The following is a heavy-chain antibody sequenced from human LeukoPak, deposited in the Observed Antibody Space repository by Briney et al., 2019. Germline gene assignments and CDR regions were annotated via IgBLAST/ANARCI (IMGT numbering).Heavy chain of an antibody. CDR1: GFTFSSYW. CDR2: INQAGSGK. D-gene: IGHD3-9*01. CDR3: VRHIDWSSDY. V-gene: IGHV3-7*01. J-gene: IGHJ4*02. Sequence: PGGSLRLSCAASGFTFSSYWMSWVRQAPGKGLEWVANINQAGSGKYYVDSVKGRFTISRDNAKNSLYLQMNSLRAEDTAVYYCVRHIDWSSDYWGQGTLVTVSS.